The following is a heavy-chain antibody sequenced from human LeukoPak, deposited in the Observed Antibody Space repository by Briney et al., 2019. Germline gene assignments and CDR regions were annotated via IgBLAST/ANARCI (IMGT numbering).Heavy chain of an antibody. D-gene: IGHD1-26*01. CDR3: ARSASTKYFQH. CDR2: ISAYNGNT. J-gene: IGHJ1*01. Sequence: ASVKVSCKASGYTFTSYGISWVRQAPGQGLEWMGWISAYNGNTNYAQKLQGRVTITRDTSASTAYMELSSLRSEDTAVYYCARSASTKYFQHWGQGTLVTVSS. CDR1: GYTFTSYG. V-gene: IGHV1-18*01.